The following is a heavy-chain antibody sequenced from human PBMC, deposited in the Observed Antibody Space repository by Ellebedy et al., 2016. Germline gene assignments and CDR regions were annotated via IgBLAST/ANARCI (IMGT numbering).Heavy chain of an antibody. D-gene: IGHD2-2*01. CDR3: ARAAGYCSRTRCNWFDP. V-gene: IGHV1-2*04. CDR1: GYTFTDYF. CDR2: INPKSGDT. J-gene: IGHJ5*02. Sequence: ASVKVSXKVFGYTFTDYFIQWVRQAPGQGLEWLGWINPKSGDTKYAQKFHGWVTMTRDTSITTAYMELNSLKFDDTAVYYCARAAGYCSRTRCNWFDPWGQGTLVTVSS.